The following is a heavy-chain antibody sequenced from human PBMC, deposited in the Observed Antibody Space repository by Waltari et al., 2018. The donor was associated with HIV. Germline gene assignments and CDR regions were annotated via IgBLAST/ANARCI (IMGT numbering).Heavy chain of an antibody. CDR1: GFTFTNAW. CDR3: TTGDIVVVTDY. CDR2: VKSETDGGTT. J-gene: IGHJ4*02. D-gene: IGHD2-21*02. Sequence: EVQLVESGGGLVRPGGSFRLSCAASGFTFTNAWMSWVRQAPGKGLEWVCRVKSETDGGTTDYAAPVKGRFTISRDDSKNTLFLQMNSLKTEDTAVYYCTTGDIVVVTDYWGQGTLVTVSS. V-gene: IGHV3-15*01.